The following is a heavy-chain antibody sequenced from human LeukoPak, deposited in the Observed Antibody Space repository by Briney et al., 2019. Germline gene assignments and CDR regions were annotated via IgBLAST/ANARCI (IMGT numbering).Heavy chain of an antibody. CDR1: GGSISSSSYY. D-gene: IGHD3-9*01. Sequence: PSETLSLTCTVSGGSISSSSYYWSWIRQPPGKGLEWIGYIYYSGSTNYNPSLKSRVTISVDTSKNQFSLKLSSVTAADTAVYYCARGPRWYFDWLLRPSYNWFDPWGQGTLVTVSS. V-gene: IGHV4-61*01. CDR2: IYYSGST. CDR3: ARGPRWYFDWLLRPSYNWFDP. J-gene: IGHJ5*02.